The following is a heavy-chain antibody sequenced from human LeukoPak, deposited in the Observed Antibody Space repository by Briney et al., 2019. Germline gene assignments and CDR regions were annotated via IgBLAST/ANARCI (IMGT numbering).Heavy chain of an antibody. CDR2: ISSSGSTI. V-gene: IGHV3-11*01. J-gene: IGHJ6*02. Sequence: GGSLRLSCAAPGFTFSDYYMSWIRQAPGKGLEWVSYISSSGSTIYYADSVKGRFTISRDNAKNSLYLQMNSLRAEDTAVYYCARRGYCSSTSCYTGYYYGMDVWGQGTTVTVSS. D-gene: IGHD2-2*02. CDR3: ARRGYCSSTSCYTGYYYGMDV. CDR1: GFTFSDYY.